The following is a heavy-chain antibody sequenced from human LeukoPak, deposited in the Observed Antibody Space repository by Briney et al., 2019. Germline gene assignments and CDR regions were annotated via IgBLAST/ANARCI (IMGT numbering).Heavy chain of an antibody. CDR2: MNPNSGNT. V-gene: IGHV1-8*01. CDR1: GYTFTSYD. Sequence: ASVKVSCKASGYTFTSYDINWVRQATGQGLEWMGRMNPNSGNTGYAQKFQGRVTMTTDTSTNTAYMERRSLRSDDTAVYYCARDPITATGRRYFDYWGQGTLVTVSS. D-gene: IGHD6-13*01. CDR3: ARDPITATGRRYFDY. J-gene: IGHJ4*02.